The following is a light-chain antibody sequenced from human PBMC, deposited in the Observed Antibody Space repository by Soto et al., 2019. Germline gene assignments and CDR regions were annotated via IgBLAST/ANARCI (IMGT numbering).Light chain of an antibody. V-gene: IGKV3D-15*02. Sequence: EIVMTQSPATLSVSPGERYTLSCRASQSVSSNLAWYQQKPGQSPRLLIYDASNRATGIPARFSGSGSGTDFTLTISSLEPEDFAVYYCHHYGGSPITVGQGTRLEIK. CDR2: DAS. CDR3: HHYGGSPIT. CDR1: QSVSSN. J-gene: IGKJ5*01.